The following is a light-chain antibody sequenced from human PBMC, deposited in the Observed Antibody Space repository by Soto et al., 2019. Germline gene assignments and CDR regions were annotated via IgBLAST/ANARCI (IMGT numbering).Light chain of an antibody. Sequence: EIVMTQSPAALSVSPGDAATLSCRASQSVHSRLAWYQQXTGXXPTXIIYGQYTRDTGKTTSFSGSGSGKEFTITISRLQSEDFEVYYCQQYDDWPPWKLGPGKKVDIK. J-gene: IGKJ1*01. V-gene: IGKV3-15*01. CDR1: QSVHSR. CDR3: QQYDDWPPWK. CDR2: GQY.